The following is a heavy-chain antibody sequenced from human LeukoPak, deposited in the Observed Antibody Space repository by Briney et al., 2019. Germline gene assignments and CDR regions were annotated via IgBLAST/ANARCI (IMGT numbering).Heavy chain of an antibody. D-gene: IGHD6-19*01. CDR3: ARDFDIAVAGTPDY. V-gene: IGHV3-33*01. Sequence: GGSLRLSCAASGFTFSSYGMHWVRQAPGKGLEWVAVIWYDGSNKYYADSVKGRFTISRDNSKNTLYLQMNSLRAEDTAMYYCARDFDIAVAGTPDYWGQGTLVTVSS. CDR2: IWYDGSNK. J-gene: IGHJ4*02. CDR1: GFTFSSYG.